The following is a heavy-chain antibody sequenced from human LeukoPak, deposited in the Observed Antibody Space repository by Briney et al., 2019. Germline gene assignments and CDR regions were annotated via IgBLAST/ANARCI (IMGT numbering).Heavy chain of an antibody. Sequence: GGSLRLSCAASGFTFTNACMNWVRQAPGKGLECLGRLKSKADGGTTDYAAPVKGRFIISRDDSKNTLYLQMNSLRTEDTAVYYCAKDDLELTYYDFWSGYSPGIDYWGQGTLVTVSS. J-gene: IGHJ4*02. CDR3: AKDDLELTYYDFWSGYSPGIDY. CDR1: GFTFTNAC. D-gene: IGHD3-3*01. V-gene: IGHV3-15*01. CDR2: LKSKADGGTT.